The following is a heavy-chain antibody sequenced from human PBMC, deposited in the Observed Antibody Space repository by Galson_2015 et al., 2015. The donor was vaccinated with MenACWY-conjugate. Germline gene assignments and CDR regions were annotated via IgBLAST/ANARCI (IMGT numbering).Heavy chain of an antibody. CDR3: ARDYQLTN. J-gene: IGHJ4*02. CDR2: INPYNGVT. CDR1: GYTFNSYT. Sequence: SVKVSCKASGYTFNSYTINWVRQAPGQGLEWMGLINPYNGVTDYARKLQGRVTMTTDTSSSTVYMELTNLRSDDTAIYFCARDYQLTNWDQGTLVTVSS. D-gene: IGHD2-2*01. V-gene: IGHV1-18*01.